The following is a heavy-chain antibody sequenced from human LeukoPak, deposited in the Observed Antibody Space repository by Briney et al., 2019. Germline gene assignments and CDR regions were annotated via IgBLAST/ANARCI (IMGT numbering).Heavy chain of an antibody. CDR1: GGSIISSNW. J-gene: IGHJ4*02. D-gene: IGHD6-19*01. Sequence: SETLSLTCAVSGGSIISSNWWSWVRQPPGKGLEWIGEMYHSGSSNYNPSLKSRVTISLDKSKNQFSLHLSSVTAADTAVYYCAASSGWYKIDYWGQGTLVTVSS. CDR3: AASSGWYKIDY. V-gene: IGHV4-4*02. CDR2: MYHSGSS.